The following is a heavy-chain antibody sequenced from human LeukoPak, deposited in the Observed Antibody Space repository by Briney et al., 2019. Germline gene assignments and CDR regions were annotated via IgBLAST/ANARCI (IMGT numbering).Heavy chain of an antibody. Sequence: PGGSLRLSCAASGFSFSNHWMHWVRQVSGKGLVWVSRINTDGGDTSYADSVEGRFTISRDNARNTLFLQMNSLRVEDTAVYYCARNNWGIDDWGQGTLVTVSS. V-gene: IGHV3-74*01. CDR3: ARNNWGIDD. D-gene: IGHD7-27*01. J-gene: IGHJ4*02. CDR1: GFSFSNHW. CDR2: INTDGGDT.